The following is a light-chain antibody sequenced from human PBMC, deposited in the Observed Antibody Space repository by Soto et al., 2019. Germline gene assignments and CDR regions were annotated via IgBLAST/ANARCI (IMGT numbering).Light chain of an antibody. V-gene: IGLV2-14*01. CDR2: DVN. Sequence: SALTQPASVSGSPGQSITISCTGTSSDIGSYNHVSWYQQHPGQGPKLFIYDVNNRPSGISNRFSGSKSGNTASLTISGLQAEDEAYYYCTSYTSSSTVVFGGGTKLTVL. J-gene: IGLJ2*01. CDR3: TSYTSSSTVV. CDR1: SSDIGSYNH.